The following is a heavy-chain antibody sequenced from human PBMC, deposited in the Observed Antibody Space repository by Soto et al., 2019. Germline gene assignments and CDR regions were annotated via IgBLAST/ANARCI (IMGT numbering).Heavy chain of an antibody. J-gene: IGHJ5*02. Sequence: PGESLKISCKGSGYSFTIYWIGWVRQRPGKGLEWMGIIYPGDSDTRYSPSFQGQVTISADKSISTAYLQWSSLKASDTAMYYCARGTIAAAGLDGNWFDPWGQGTLVTVSS. D-gene: IGHD6-13*01. CDR1: GYSFTIYW. V-gene: IGHV5-51*01. CDR3: ARGTIAAAGLDGNWFDP. CDR2: IYPGDSDT.